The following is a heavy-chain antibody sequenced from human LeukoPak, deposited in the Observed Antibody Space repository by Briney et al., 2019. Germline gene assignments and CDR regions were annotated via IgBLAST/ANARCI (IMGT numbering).Heavy chain of an antibody. J-gene: IGHJ4*02. Sequence: KSGGSLRLSCAASGFTFSSYSMNWVRQAPGKGLEWVSSISSSSSYIYYADSVKGRFTISRDNAKNSLYLQMNSLRAEDTAVYYCARGFNGVVVNLEYWGLGTLVTVSS. CDR3: ARGFNGVVVNLEY. D-gene: IGHD2-15*01. V-gene: IGHV3-21*01. CDR1: GFTFSSYS. CDR2: ISSSSSYI.